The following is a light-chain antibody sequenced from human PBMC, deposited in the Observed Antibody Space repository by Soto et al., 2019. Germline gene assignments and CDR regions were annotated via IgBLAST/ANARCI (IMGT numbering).Light chain of an antibody. CDR3: QHRSIWPVS. Sequence: ENVFTPSPVPLSLSPGEKATLSFRASQSVSSSYLAWYQQKPGQATRLLIYGASSRATGIPDRFSGSGSGTDFTLTISSLEPEDFGVYYCQHRSIWPVSFGQGTRLEIK. J-gene: IGKJ5*01. V-gene: IGKV3D-20*02. CDR2: GAS. CDR1: QSVSSSY.